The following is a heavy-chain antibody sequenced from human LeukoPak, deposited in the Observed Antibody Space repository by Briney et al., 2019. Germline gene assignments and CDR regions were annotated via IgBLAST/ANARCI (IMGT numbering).Heavy chain of an antibody. J-gene: IGHJ4*02. CDR1: GYTFTNYD. CDR2: KNPNSGNS. V-gene: IGHV1-8*01. Sequence: ASVTVSCKASGYTFTNYDINWVRQATGQGLEGIGYKNPNSGNSAYAQKFQGRVTITTDAAISTAYMELSGLRSEDTAIYYCAREGLDYWGQGTLVTVSS. CDR3: AREGLDY.